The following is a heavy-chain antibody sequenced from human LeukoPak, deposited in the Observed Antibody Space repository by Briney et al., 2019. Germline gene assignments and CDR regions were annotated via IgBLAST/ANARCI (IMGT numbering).Heavy chain of an antibody. D-gene: IGHD3-22*01. CDR1: GGSISSSTYY. Sequence: SETLSLTCTVSGGSISSSTYYWGWIRQPPGKGLEWIGRIYTSGSTNYNPSLKSRVTISVDTSKNQFSLKLSSVTAADTAVYYCARDPLRSYYDSSGYPDYWGQGTLVTVSS. CDR3: ARDPLRSYYDSSGYPDY. CDR2: IYTSGST. J-gene: IGHJ4*02. V-gene: IGHV4-39*07.